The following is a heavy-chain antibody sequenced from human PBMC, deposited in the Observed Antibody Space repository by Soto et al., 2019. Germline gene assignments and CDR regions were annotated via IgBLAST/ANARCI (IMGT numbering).Heavy chain of an antibody. Sequence: QVQLVQSGAEAKKPGSSVKGSCKTSGGTFSSYAISWVRQAPGQGLEWMGGIVPLFRTTNYAQKFQGRVTITAATSPDTVYRELSGLRSGDTAVYYCARGGYSSTWSNLLDRSGLDVWAQGTTVTVSS. CDR3: ARGGYSSTWSNLLDRSGLDV. D-gene: IGHD6-13*01. V-gene: IGHV1-69*06. CDR1: GGTFSSYA. CDR2: IVPLFRTT. J-gene: IGHJ6*02.